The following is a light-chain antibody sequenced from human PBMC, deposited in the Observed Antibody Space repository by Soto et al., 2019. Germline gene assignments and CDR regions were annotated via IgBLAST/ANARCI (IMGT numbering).Light chain of an antibody. V-gene: IGLV2-23*01. Sequence: QSVLTQPASVSGSPGQSITISCTGTSSDVGSYNLVTWYQQHPGKAPKLMIYEGSKRPSGVSNRFSGSKSGNTASLTISGLQAEDEADYYCCSYAGNVVFGGGTKVTVL. CDR3: CSYAGNVV. CDR2: EGS. J-gene: IGLJ2*01. CDR1: SSDVGSYNL.